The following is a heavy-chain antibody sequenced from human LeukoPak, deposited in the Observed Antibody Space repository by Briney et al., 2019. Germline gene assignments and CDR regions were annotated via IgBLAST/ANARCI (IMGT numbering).Heavy chain of an antibody. CDR2: INPSGGST. Sequence: GASVKVSCKASGYTFTSYYMHWVRQAPGQGLEWMGIINPSGGSTSYAQKFQGRVTMTRDKSTSTVYMELSRLRSEDTAVYYCARVSEETGSDYWGQGTLVTVSS. D-gene: IGHD3-10*01. CDR3: ARVSEETGSDY. V-gene: IGHV1-46*01. J-gene: IGHJ4*02. CDR1: GYTFTSYY.